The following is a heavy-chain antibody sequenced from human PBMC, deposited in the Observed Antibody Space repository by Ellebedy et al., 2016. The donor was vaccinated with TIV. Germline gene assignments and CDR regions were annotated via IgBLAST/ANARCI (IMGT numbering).Heavy chain of an antibody. D-gene: IGHD2-15*01. CDR3: ARYCSGGSCLSTGCYYGMDV. J-gene: IGHJ6*02. CDR1: GFMFNTYA. CDR2: ISGSGGTT. V-gene: IGHV3-23*01. Sequence: GESLKISCAASGFMFNTYAISWVRQAPGGGLEWVSTISGSGGTTYYVDSMKGRFTISRDNSKNNLYLQMNSLRDEDTAVYYCARYCSGGSCLSTGCYYGMDVWGQGTTVTVSS.